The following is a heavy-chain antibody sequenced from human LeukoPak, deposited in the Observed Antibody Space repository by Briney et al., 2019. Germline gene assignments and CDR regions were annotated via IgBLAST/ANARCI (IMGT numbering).Heavy chain of an antibody. J-gene: IGHJ4*01. Sequence: GGSLRLSCAVSGFTFSSYWMNWVRQAPGKGLEWVASIKQDGGEKSYVDSVRGRFTISRDNAKNPLYLQMTSLRAEDTAVYYCARDGTAAGLYFDLWGQGSLVTVSS. V-gene: IGHV3-7*01. CDR3: ARDGTAAGLYFDL. D-gene: IGHD6-13*01. CDR1: GFTFSSYW. CDR2: IKQDGGEK.